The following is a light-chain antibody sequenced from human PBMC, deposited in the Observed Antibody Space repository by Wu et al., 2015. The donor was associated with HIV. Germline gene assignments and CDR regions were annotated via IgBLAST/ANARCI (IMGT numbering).Light chain of an antibody. CDR3: HQYNNWLGT. Sequence: EIVMTQSPATLSVSPGERATISCRASQNISRNLAWYQQKPGQAPRLLIYGASTRATGIPARFSGSGSGTEFTLIISSLQSEDFAVYYCHQYNNWLGTFGQGTRSGSQT. V-gene: IGKV3-15*01. CDR2: GAS. CDR1: QNISRN. J-gene: IGKJ1*01.